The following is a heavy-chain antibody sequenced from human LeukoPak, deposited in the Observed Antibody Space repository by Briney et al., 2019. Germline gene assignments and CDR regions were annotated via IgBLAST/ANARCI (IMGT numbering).Heavy chain of an antibody. CDR3: ARAPYSTGRGYYFDY. Sequence: GGSLRLSCAASGFTFSYYWMHWVRQAPGKGLVWASRINHDGSSTTYADSVKGRFTISRDNAKNTLYLQMNSLRAEDTAVYYCARAPYSTGRGYYFDYWGQGTLVTVSS. V-gene: IGHV3-74*01. CDR2: INHDGSST. CDR1: GFTFSYYW. J-gene: IGHJ4*02. D-gene: IGHD2-8*02.